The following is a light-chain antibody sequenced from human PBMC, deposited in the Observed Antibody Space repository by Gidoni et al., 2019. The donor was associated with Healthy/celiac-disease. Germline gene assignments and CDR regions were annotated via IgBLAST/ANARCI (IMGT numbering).Light chain of an antibody. J-gene: IGKJ1*01. CDR2: AAS. CDR3: QQHNSYPPWT. V-gene: IGKV1-9*01. Sequence: DIQLTQSPSFLSASVGDRVTITCRASQGISSYLAWYQQEPGKAPKLLIYAASTLQSGVPSRFSGSGSGTEFTLTISSLQPEDFATYYCQQHNSYPPWTFGQGTKVEIK. CDR1: QGISSY.